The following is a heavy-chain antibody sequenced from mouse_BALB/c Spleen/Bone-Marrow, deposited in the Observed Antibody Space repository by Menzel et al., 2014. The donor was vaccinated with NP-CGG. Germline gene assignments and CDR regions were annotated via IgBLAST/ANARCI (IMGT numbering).Heavy chain of an antibody. CDR3: AMYYYGSSLFAY. V-gene: IGHV14-3*02. Sequence: EVMLVESGAELVKPGASVKLSCTASGFNIKDTYMHWVKQRPEQGLEWIGRIDPANGNTKYGPKFQGKATITADTSSNTAYLQLSSLTSEDTAVYYCAMYYYGSSLFAYWGQGTLVTVSA. CDR2: IDPANGNT. J-gene: IGHJ3*01. CDR1: GFNIKDTY. D-gene: IGHD1-1*01.